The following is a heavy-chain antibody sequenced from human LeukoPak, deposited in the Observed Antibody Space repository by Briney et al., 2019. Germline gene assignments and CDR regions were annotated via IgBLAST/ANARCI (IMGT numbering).Heavy chain of an antibody. CDR3: AKDRTMVRLYYFDY. D-gene: IGHD3-10*01. CDR2: ISSSGSTK. J-gene: IGHJ4*02. V-gene: IGHV3-48*03. Sequence: GGSLRLSCAASGFNFSPYEMNWVRQAPGKGLEWLSYISSSGSTKYYADSVKGRFTISRDNSKNTLYLQMNSLRAEDTAVYYCAKDRTMVRLYYFDYWGQGTLVTVSS. CDR1: GFNFSPYE.